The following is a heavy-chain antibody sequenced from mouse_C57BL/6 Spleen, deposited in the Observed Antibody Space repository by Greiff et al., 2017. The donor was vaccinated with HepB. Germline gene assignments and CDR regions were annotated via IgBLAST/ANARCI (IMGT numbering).Heavy chain of an antibody. Sequence: EVMLVESGGGLVQPGGSLKLSCAASGFTFSDYYMYWVRQTPEKRLEWVAYISNGGGSTYYPDTVKGRFTISRDNAKNTLYLQMSRLKSEDTAMYYCARGVYYGNYPYAIDCWGQGTSVTVSS. V-gene: IGHV5-12*01. CDR1: GFTFSDYY. CDR3: ARGVYYGNYPYAIDC. J-gene: IGHJ4*01. CDR2: ISNGGGST. D-gene: IGHD2-1*01.